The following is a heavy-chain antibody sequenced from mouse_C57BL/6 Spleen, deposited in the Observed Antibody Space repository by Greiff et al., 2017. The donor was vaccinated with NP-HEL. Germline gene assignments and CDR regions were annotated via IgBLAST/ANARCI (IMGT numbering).Heavy chain of an antibody. Sequence: EVQRVESGGGLVQPGGSLSLSCAASGFTFTDYYISWVRQPPGKALEWLGFIRNKANGYTTEYSASVKGRFTISRDNSQSILYLQMNALRAEDSATYYCARYYGSSYWYFDVWGTGTTVTVSS. V-gene: IGHV7-3*01. D-gene: IGHD1-1*01. CDR2: IRNKANGYTT. CDR3: ARYYGSSYWYFDV. J-gene: IGHJ1*03. CDR1: GFTFTDYY.